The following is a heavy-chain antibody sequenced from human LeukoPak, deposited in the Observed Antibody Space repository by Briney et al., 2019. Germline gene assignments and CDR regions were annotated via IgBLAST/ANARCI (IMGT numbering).Heavy chain of an antibody. D-gene: IGHD3-22*01. J-gene: IGHJ4*02. Sequence: PGGSLRLSCAASGFNFNSYWMSWVRQAPGKGLEWVSAISGSGGSTYYADSVKGRFTISRDNSKNTLYLQMNSLRAEDTAVYYCAKDYYYDSSGLRGYFDYWGQGTLVTVSS. CDR3: AKDYYYDSSGLRGYFDY. CDR1: GFNFNSYW. CDR2: ISGSGGST. V-gene: IGHV3-23*01.